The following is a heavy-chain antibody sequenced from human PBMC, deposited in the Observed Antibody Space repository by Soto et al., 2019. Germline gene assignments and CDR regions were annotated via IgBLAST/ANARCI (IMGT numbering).Heavy chain of an antibody. Sequence: SETLSLTCTVSGGSISSYYWSWIRQPPGKGLEWIGYIYYSGSTNYNPSLKSRVTISVDTSKNQFSPKLSSVTAADTAVYYCARDNGYRYGYTLDHWGQGTLVTVSS. V-gene: IGHV4-59*01. J-gene: IGHJ4*02. CDR1: GGSISSYY. CDR2: IYYSGST. CDR3: ARDNGYRYGYTLDH. D-gene: IGHD5-18*01.